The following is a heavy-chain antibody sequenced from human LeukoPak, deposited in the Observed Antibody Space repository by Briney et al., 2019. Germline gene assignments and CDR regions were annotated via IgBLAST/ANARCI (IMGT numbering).Heavy chain of an antibody. V-gene: IGHV1-46*01. CDR2: VNPSGGST. CDR1: GYTFTSYY. D-gene: IGHD6-13*01. J-gene: IGHJ4*02. Sequence: ASVKVSCKASGYTFTSYYMHWVRQAPGQGLEWMGIVNPSGGSTNYAQKFQGRVTMTRDTSTSTVYMELSGLGSEDTAVYYCAAIEAAGTDFDYWGQGTLVTVSS. CDR3: AAIEAAGTDFDY.